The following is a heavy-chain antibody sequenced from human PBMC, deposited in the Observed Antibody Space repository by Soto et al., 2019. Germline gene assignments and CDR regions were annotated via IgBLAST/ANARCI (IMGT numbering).Heavy chain of an antibody. D-gene: IGHD6-6*01. CDR2: IYYSGST. CDR3: ARHRARNWFEP. J-gene: IGHJ5*02. Sequence: KPSETLSLTCIVSGGSISSSSYYWGWIRQPPGKGLEWIGSIYYSGSTYYNPSLKSGVTISVDTSKNQFSLKLISVTAAATAVFCCARHRARNWFEPWWQGTLVTVSS. CDR1: GGSISSSSYY. V-gene: IGHV4-39*01.